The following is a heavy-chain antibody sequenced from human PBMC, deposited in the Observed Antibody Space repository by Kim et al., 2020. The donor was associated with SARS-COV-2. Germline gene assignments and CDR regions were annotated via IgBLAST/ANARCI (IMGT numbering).Heavy chain of an antibody. D-gene: IGHD6-19*01. J-gene: IGHJ4*02. V-gene: IGHV3-21*01. CDR3: ARAYSSGWAYFDY. Sequence: ADTVKGRFTISRDKAKTSLYLQMNSLRAEDTAVYYCARAYSSGWAYFDYWGQGTLVTVSS.